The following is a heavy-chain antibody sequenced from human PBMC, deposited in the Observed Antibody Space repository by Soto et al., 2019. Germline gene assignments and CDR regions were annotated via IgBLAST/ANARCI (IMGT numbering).Heavy chain of an antibody. Sequence: EEQLLESGGGLVQPGGSLRLSCAASGFTFSSYAMSWVRQAPGKGLEWVSAISGSGGSTYYADSVNGRFTISRDNSKNTLYLQMNSLRAEDMAVYYCAKDRHWGKGLDYWGQGTLVTVSS. CDR1: GFTFSSYA. V-gene: IGHV3-23*01. CDR2: ISGSGGST. CDR3: AKDRHWGKGLDY. D-gene: IGHD3-16*01. J-gene: IGHJ4*02.